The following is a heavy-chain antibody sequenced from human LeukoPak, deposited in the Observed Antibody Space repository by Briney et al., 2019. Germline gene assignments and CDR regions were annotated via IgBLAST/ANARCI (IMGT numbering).Heavy chain of an antibody. J-gene: IGHJ4*02. V-gene: IGHV3-7*01. CDR3: ARRYFDY. CDR1: GFTFSDYY. Sequence: GGSLRLSCAASGFTFSDYYMSRVRQAPGRGLEWVANIKQDGSEKYYVDSVKGRFTISRDNAKNSLYLQMNSLRAEDTAVYYCARRYFDYWGQGTLVTVSS. CDR2: IKQDGSEK.